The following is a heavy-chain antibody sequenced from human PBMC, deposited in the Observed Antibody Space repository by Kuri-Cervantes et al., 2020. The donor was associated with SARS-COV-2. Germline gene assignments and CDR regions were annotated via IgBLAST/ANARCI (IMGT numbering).Heavy chain of an antibody. CDR3: VPAAITNDAFDI. V-gene: IGHV3-48*01. D-gene: IGHD2-2*02. Sequence: GGSLRLSCAASGFTFSSYAMSWVRQAPGKGLEWVSYISSSSSTIYYADSVKGRFTISRDNAKNSLYLQMNSLRAEDTAVYYCVPAAITNDAFDIWGQGTMVTVSS. CDR2: ISSSSSTI. J-gene: IGHJ3*02. CDR1: GFTFSSYA.